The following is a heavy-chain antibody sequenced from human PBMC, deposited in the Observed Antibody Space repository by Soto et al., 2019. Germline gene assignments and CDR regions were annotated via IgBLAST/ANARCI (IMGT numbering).Heavy chain of an antibody. Sequence: GGSLRLSCAASGFTVSSNYMSWVRQAPGKGLEWVSVIYSGGSTYYADSVKGRFTISRDNSKNTLYLQMNSPRAEDTAVYYCARVSLIYYYDSSGYPDWYFDLWGRGTRVTVSS. CDR1: GFTVSSNY. J-gene: IGHJ2*01. CDR3: ARVSLIYYYDSSGYPDWYFDL. CDR2: IYSGGST. V-gene: IGHV3-53*01. D-gene: IGHD3-22*01.